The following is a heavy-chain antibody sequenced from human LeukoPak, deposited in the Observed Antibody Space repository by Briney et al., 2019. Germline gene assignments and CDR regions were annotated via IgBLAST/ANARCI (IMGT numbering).Heavy chain of an antibody. CDR1: GGSFSGYY. CDR3: ARGLAAKGAFDI. CDR2: INHSGST. D-gene: IGHD4/OR15-4a*01. J-gene: IGHJ3*02. Sequence: PSETLSLTCAVYGGSFSGYYWSWIRQPPGKGLEWIGEINHSGSTNYNPSLKRRVTISVETSQKQFSLKLRSHTAADTAVYYCARGLAAKGAFDIWGQATMVTVSS. V-gene: IGHV4-34*01.